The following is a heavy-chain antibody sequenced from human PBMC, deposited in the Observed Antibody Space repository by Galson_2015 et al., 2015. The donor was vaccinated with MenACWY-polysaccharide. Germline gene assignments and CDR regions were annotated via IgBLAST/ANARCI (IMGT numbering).Heavy chain of an antibody. CDR1: GFTFDDYA. V-gene: IGHV3-9*01. CDR3: AKGYPYSKSPVDH. CDR2: ISWNSDII. Sequence: SLRLSCAASGFTFDDYAMHWVRQAPGKGLEWVSGISWNSDIIGYADPVKGRFTISRDSAKNSLYLQMNSLRPEDTALYYCAKGYPYSKSPVDHWGQGTLVTVSS. D-gene: IGHD6-13*01. J-gene: IGHJ4*02.